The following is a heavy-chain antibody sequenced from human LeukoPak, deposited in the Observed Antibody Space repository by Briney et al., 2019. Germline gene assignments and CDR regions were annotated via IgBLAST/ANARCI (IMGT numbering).Heavy chain of an antibody. V-gene: IGHV4-34*01. CDR1: GGSFSGYY. CDR2: LYRSGST. Sequence: SETLSLTCAVYGGSFSGYYWSWIRQPPGKGLEWIGHLYRSGSTYYNPSLKSRVTMSLDTSKNQFFLDLTSVTAADTAVFYCARVNWVIDYWGQGILVTVSS. D-gene: IGHD7-27*01. J-gene: IGHJ4*02. CDR3: ARVNWVIDY.